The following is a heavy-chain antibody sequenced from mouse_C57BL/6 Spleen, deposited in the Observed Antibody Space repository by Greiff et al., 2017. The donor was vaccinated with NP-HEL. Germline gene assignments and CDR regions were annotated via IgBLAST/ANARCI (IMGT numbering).Heavy chain of an antibody. Sequence: DVMLVESGGGLVKPGGSLKLSCAASGFTFSDYGMHWVRQAPEKGLEWVAYISSGSSTIYYADTVKGRFTISRDNAKNTLFLQMTSLRSEDTAMYYCARGEDDYPAWFAYWGQGTLVTVSA. V-gene: IGHV5-17*01. CDR3: ARGEDDYPAWFAY. J-gene: IGHJ3*01. CDR2: ISSGSSTI. CDR1: GFTFSDYG. D-gene: IGHD2-4*01.